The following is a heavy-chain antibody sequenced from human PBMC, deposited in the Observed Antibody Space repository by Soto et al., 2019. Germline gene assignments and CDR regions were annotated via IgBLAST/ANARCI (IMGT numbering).Heavy chain of an antibody. D-gene: IGHD1-7*01. CDR1: GFTFSSYG. CDR2: SSATGAGT. V-gene: IGHV3-23*01. CDR3: AKDRRAGGNYGFYSDF. J-gene: IGHJ4*02. Sequence: EVQLLESGGGLVQQGGSLRLSCAASGFTFSSYGMTWVRQAPGKGLEWVSFSSATGAGTYYADSVKGRFTISRDNSKNTLYLQMTSWRADDTAVYYCAKDRRAGGNYGFYSDFWGQGALVNVSS.